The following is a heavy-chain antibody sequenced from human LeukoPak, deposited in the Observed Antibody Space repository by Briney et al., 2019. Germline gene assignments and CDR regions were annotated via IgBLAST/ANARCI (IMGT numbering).Heavy chain of an antibody. D-gene: IGHD6-19*01. J-gene: IGHJ3*02. CDR3: TRALIPLAGIDAFDI. V-gene: IGHV3-49*03. Sequence: PGRSLRLSCTASGFTFGDYAMSWFRQAPGKGLEWVGFIRSKAYGGTTEYAASVKGRFTISRDDSKSIAYLQMNSLKTEDTAVYYCTRALIPLAGIDAFDIWGQGTMVTVSS. CDR2: IRSKAYGGTT. CDR1: GFTFGDYA.